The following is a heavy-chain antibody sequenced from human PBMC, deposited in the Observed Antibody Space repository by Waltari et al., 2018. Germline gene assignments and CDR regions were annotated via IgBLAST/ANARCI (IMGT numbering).Heavy chain of an antibody. CDR1: GGTFSSYA. Sequence: QVQLVQSGAEVKKPGSSVKVSCKASGGTFSSYAISWVRQAPGQGLEWMGRIIPIFGTANYAQKFQGRVTITADKSTSTAYMELSSLRSEDTAVYYCAGVDDILTGGGSYFDYWGQGTLVTVSS. D-gene: IGHD3-9*01. J-gene: IGHJ4*02. V-gene: IGHV1-69*08. CDR3: AGVDDILTGGGSYFDY. CDR2: IIPIFGTA.